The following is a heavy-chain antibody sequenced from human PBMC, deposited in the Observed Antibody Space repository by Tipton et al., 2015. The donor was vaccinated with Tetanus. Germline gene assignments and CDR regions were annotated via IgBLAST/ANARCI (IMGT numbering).Heavy chain of an antibody. Sequence: QLVQSGPEVKNPGASVKVPCKASGYTFTAYGLNWVRQAAGRGFEWMGWLNPKTGSTAYAQKFQGRVSVTTDTSISTAYMELSSLRFDHTAVYYCASGSAIRHGLDVWGHGTTVTVYS. J-gene: IGHJ6*02. V-gene: IGHV1-8*01. CDR1: GYTFTAYG. D-gene: IGHD2-2*01. CDR2: LNPKTGST. CDR3: ASGSAIRHGLDV.